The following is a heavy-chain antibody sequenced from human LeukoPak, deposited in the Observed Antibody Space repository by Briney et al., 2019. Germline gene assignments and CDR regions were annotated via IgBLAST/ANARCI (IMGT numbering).Heavy chain of an antibody. CDR3: ARISSILHYYGSGTFYSY. J-gene: IGHJ4*02. V-gene: IGHV3-48*04. CDR1: GLTFSSFS. Sequence: GGSLRLSCTVSGLTFSSFSLNWVRQAPGKGLEWISYISSSSNSVYYADSVKGRFTVSRDNAQNALYLQMDSLRAEDTAVYYCARISSILHYYGSGTFYSYWGQGTLVTVSS. D-gene: IGHD3-10*01. CDR2: ISSSSNSV.